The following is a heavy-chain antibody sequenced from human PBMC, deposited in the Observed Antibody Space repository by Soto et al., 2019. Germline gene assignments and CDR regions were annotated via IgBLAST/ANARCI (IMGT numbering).Heavy chain of an antibody. Sequence: QVHLVQSGAEVKKPGASVKVSCKGSGYGFTTYGITWVRQAPGQGLEWMAWISAHIGNTNYAQKLQGRVIVTRDTSTSTAYRELRSLRSDDTAVYYCARGRYGDYWGQGALVTVSS. D-gene: IGHD1-1*01. J-gene: IGHJ4*02. CDR2: ISAHIGNT. CDR3: ARGRYGDY. V-gene: IGHV1-18*01. CDR1: GYGFTTYG.